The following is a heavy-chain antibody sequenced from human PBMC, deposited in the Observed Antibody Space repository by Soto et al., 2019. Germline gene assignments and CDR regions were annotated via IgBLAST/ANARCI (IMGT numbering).Heavy chain of an antibody. CDR3: ARLIIGDTAMVDY. CDR1: GGSISSYY. J-gene: IGHJ4*02. V-gene: IGHV4-59*08. D-gene: IGHD5-18*01. CDR2: IYYSGST. Sequence: SETLSLTCTVSGGSISSYYWSWIRQPPGKGLEWIGYIYYSGSTNYNPSLKSRVTISVDTSKNQFSLNLSSVNAADTAVYYCARLIIGDTAMVDYWGQGTLVTVSS.